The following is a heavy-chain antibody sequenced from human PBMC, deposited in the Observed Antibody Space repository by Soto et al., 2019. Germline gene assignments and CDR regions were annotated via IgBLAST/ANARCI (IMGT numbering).Heavy chain of an antibody. J-gene: IGHJ4*02. Sequence: GGSLRLSCAVSGFPVISNYMSWVLQVPWKGLEWVSVIYSGGSTRYADSVRGRFTISRDTSTNTLYLQMNSLRAEDTAVYYCVRDLEGGYSGYDFDYWGQGTPVTVSS. CDR2: IYSGGST. CDR1: GFPVISNY. D-gene: IGHD5-12*01. V-gene: IGHV3-66*01. CDR3: VRDLEGGYSGYDFDY.